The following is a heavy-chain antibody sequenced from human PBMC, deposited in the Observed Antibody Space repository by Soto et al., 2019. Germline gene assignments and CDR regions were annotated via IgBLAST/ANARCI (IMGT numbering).Heavy chain of an antibody. CDR2: INPNSGGT. D-gene: IGHD4-17*01. CDR3: ERDKRYGDYSYYFDY. J-gene: IGHJ4*02. V-gene: IGHV1-2*04. Sequence: QVQLVQSGAEVKKPGASVKVSCKASGYTFTGYYMHWVRQAPGQGLEWMGWINPNSGGTNYAQKFQGWVTMTSDTSVSTAYMELRRLRSVDTAVYYWERDKRYGDYSYYFDYWGQGTLVTVSS. CDR1: GYTFTGYY.